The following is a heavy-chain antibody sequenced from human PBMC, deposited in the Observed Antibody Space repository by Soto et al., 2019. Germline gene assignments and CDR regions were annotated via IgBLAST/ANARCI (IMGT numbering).Heavy chain of an antibody. CDR2: ISGSGGST. CDR1: GFTFSSYA. V-gene: IGHV3-23*01. J-gene: IGHJ4*02. D-gene: IGHD6-19*01. Sequence: PGGSLRLSCAASGFTFSSYAMSWVRQTPGKGLEWVSAISGSGGSTYYADSVKGRFTISRDNSKNTLYLQMNSLRAEDTAVYYCAKGESYSSGWFYWGQGTLVTVSS. CDR3: AKGESYSSGWFY.